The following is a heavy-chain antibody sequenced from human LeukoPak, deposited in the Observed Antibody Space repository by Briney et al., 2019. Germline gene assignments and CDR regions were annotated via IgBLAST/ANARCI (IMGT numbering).Heavy chain of an antibody. CDR1: GGTFSSYT. J-gene: IGHJ5*02. CDR3: ARETIMITFGGVIVDGGGWFDP. D-gene: IGHD3-16*02. CDR2: IIPILGIA. Sequence: SVKVSCKASGGTFSSYTISWVRQAPGQGLEWMGGIIPILGIANYAQKFQGRVTITADKSTSTAYMELSSLRSEDTAVYYCARETIMITFGGVIVDGGGWFDPWGQGTLVTVSS. V-gene: IGHV1-69*10.